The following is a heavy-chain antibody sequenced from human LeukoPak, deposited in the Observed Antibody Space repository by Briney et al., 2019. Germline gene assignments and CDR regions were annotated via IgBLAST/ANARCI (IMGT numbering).Heavy chain of an antibody. Sequence: SETLSLTCTVSAGSISSYYWSWIRQPPGKGLEWIGYIYYSGSTNYNPSLKSRVTISVDTSKNQFSLKLSSVTAADTAVYYCARDSLYDWFDPWGQGTLVTVSS. CDR1: AGSISSYY. D-gene: IGHD5/OR15-5a*01. V-gene: IGHV4-59*01. J-gene: IGHJ5*02. CDR3: ARDSLYDWFDP. CDR2: IYYSGST.